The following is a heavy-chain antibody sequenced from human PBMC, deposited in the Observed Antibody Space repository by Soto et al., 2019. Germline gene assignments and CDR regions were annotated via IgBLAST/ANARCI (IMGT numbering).Heavy chain of an antibody. CDR2: ISLYSDGT. Sequence: QVQLVQSGGEVKRPGASVKVSCKTSGYTFSNYGITWVRQAPGQPREWRGWISLYSDGTNYAQKFQGRVSMTTDTSTTTAYMELRSLRSDDTAVYFCARVVPGAEAWFGPWGQGTLVTVSS. D-gene: IGHD2-2*01. V-gene: IGHV1-18*01. J-gene: IGHJ5*02. CDR1: GYTFSNYG. CDR3: ARVVPGAEAWFGP.